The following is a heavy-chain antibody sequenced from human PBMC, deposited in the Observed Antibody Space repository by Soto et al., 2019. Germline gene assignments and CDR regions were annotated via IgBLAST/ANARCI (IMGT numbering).Heavy chain of an antibody. CDR1: GYTFTCYY. J-gene: IGHJ4*02. CDR2: INPNSGGT. Sequence: XSVKVSCKASGYTFTCYYMHWVRQAPGQGLEWMGWINPNSGGTNYAQKFQGRVTMTRDTSISTAYMELSRLRSDDTAVYYCFTYDSSGYYYYFDYWGQGTLVTVSS. D-gene: IGHD3-22*01. CDR3: FTYDSSGYYYYFDY. V-gene: IGHV1-2*02.